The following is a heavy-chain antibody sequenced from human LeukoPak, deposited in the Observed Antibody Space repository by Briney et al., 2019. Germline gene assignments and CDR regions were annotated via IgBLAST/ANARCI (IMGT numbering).Heavy chain of an antibody. CDR3: ARFRSYYGSGRYYGMDV. V-gene: IGHV4-34*01. Sequence: KTSETLSLTCAVYGGSFSGYYWSWIRQPPGKGLEWIGEINHSGSTNYNPSLKSRVTISVDTSKNQFSLKLSSVTAADTAVYYCARFRSYYGSGRYYGMDVWGQGTTVTVSS. CDR1: GGSFSGYY. D-gene: IGHD3-10*01. CDR2: INHSGST. J-gene: IGHJ6*02.